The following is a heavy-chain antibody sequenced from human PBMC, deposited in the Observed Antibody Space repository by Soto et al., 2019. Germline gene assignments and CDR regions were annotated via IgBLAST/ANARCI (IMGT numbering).Heavy chain of an antibody. D-gene: IGHD3-9*01. CDR1: GFNVRANY. CDR3: AKGSTGSRPYYFDY. J-gene: IGHJ4*02. Sequence: GGSLRLSCAVSGFNVRANYMSWVRQAPGKGLEWVSAISGSGGSTYSADSATGRFTISRDNSRNSLYLQMNSLRAEDTALYYCAKGSTGSRPYYFDYWGQGTLVTVSS. V-gene: IGHV3-23*01. CDR2: ISGSGGST.